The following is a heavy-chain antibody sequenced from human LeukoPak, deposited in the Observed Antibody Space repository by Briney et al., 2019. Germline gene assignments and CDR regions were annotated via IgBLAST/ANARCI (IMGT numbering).Heavy chain of an antibody. CDR2: INPNSGNT. J-gene: IGHJ6*02. CDR1: GYTFTGYY. V-gene: IGHV1-8*02. D-gene: IGHD2-21*02. Sequence: ASVKVSCKASGYTFTGYYMHWVRQAPGQGLEWMGWINPNSGNTGYAQKFQGRVTMTRNTSISTAYMELSSLRSEDTAVYYCARGWRLDCGGDCYLYYYYGMDVWGQGTTVTVSS. CDR3: ARGWRLDCGGDCYLYYYYGMDV.